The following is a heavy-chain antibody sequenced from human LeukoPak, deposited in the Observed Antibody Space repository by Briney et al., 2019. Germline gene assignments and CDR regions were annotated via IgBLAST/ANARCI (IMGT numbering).Heavy chain of an antibody. J-gene: IGHJ5*02. CDR1: GYTFTGYY. Sequence: GASVKVSCKATGYTFTGYYMHWVRQAPGQGLEGMGWINPNSGGTNYAQKFQGRVTMTRDTSISTAYMELSRLRSDDTAVYYCARAVAAAGTSIWFDPWGQGALVTVSS. D-gene: IGHD6-13*01. CDR2: INPNSGGT. V-gene: IGHV1-2*02. CDR3: ARAVAAAGTSIWFDP.